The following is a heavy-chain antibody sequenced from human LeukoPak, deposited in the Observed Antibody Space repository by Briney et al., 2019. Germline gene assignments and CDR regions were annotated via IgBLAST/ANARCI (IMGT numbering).Heavy chain of an antibody. V-gene: IGHV1-18*01. CDR1: GYTITSYG. D-gene: IGHD3-22*01. CDR3: ARRSGYYYDSSGYDY. J-gene: IGHJ4*02. Sequence: ASVKVSCKASGYTITSYGISWVRQAPGQGLEWMGWISAYNGNTNYAQKLQGRVTMTTDTSTSTAYMELRSLRSDDTAVYYCARRSGYYYDSSGYDYWGQGTLVTVSS. CDR2: ISAYNGNT.